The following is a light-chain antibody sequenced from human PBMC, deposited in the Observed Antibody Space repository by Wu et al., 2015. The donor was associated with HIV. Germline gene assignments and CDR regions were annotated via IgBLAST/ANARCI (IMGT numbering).Light chain of an antibody. J-gene: IGKJ5*01. CDR3: QHYDTSTIT. CDR1: QSVSSSY. CDR2: GAS. Sequence: EIVLTQSPGTLSLSPGERATLSCRASQSVSSSYLAWYQQKPGQAPRLLIYGASSRATGIPDRFSGSGSGTDFTLTISRLEPEDFAVFYCQHYDTSTITFGQGTRLEIK. V-gene: IGKV3-20*01.